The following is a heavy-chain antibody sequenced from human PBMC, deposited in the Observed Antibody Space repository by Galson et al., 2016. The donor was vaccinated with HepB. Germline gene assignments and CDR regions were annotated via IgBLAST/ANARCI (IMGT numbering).Heavy chain of an antibody. CDR2: INSGGST. Sequence: SLRLSCAASGFIVSSYHINWVRQAPGKGLEWVSLINSGGSTYYADSVQGRFTSSRDNSKNTVYLQMNSLRVEDTAVYYCARDRQYSSSWPRRTYYYGMDVWGQGTTVTVSS. CDR1: GFIVSSYH. V-gene: IGHV3-66*01. CDR3: ARDRQYSSSWPRRTYYYGMDV. D-gene: IGHD6-13*01. J-gene: IGHJ6*02.